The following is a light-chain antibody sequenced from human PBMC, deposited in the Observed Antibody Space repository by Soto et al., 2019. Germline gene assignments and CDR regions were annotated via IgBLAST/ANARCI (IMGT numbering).Light chain of an antibody. J-gene: IGKJ4*01. V-gene: IGKV3-15*01. CDR3: QQYHSWPLT. CDR1: QSIRNN. CDR2: GAS. Sequence: ETVMTQSPATLSVSPGERATLSCRASQSIRNNYLAWYQQKPGQAPRLLIYGASFRATGIPARFSGSGSGTDFTLTISSLQSDDFAVYYCQQYHSWPLTFGGGTKVEIE.